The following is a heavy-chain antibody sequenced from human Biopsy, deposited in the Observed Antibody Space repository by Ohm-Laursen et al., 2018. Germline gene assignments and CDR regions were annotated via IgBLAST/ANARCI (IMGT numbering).Heavy chain of an antibody. CDR1: GGPISSGGSY. J-gene: IGHJ5*02. V-gene: IGHV4-31*01. CDR2: IFNSANT. D-gene: IGHD3-22*01. Sequence: TPSLTCTVSGGPISSGGSYWSWIRQRPGKGLEWIGYIFNSANTYYNPSLKNLITISGDTSKNQFSLKLNSVTAADTAVYYCARGDYFDSNGYFWFDPWGQGTLVTVSS. CDR3: ARGDYFDSNGYFWFDP.